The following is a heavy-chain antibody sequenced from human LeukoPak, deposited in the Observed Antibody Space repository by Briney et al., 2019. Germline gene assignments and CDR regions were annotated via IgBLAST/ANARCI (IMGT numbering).Heavy chain of an antibody. V-gene: IGHV4-30-4*01. CDR3: ASKLWFGESFYDY. CDR2: IYYSGST. D-gene: IGHD3-10*01. Sequence: SETLSLTCTVSGGSISSGDYYWSWIRQPPGKGLEWIGYIYYSGSTYYNPSLKSRVTISVDTSKNQFSLKLSSVTAADTAVYYCASKLWFGESFYDYRGQGTLVTVSS. J-gene: IGHJ4*02. CDR1: GGSISSGDYY.